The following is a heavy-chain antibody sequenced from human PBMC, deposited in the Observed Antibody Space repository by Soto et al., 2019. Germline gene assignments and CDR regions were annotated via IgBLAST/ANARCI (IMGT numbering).Heavy chain of an antibody. J-gene: IGHJ3*02. CDR3: AKEIDYVAVAFDI. CDR2: ISGSGGST. V-gene: IGHV3-23*01. CDR1: GLNLSSHA. D-gene: IGHD3-10*02. Sequence: GGSLRLSYAASGLNLSSHAMSRVRPAPGKGLEWVSAISGSGGSTYYADSVKGRFTISRDNSKNTLYLQMNSLRAEDTAVYYCAKEIDYVAVAFDIWGQGTMVTVSS.